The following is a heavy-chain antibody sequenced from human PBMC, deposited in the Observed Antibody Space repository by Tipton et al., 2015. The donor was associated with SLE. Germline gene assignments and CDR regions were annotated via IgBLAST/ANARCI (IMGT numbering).Heavy chain of an antibody. D-gene: IGHD7-27*01. CDR2: IHKSGTT. CDR3: ARDGSFAWGLDY. J-gene: IGHJ4*02. CDR1: GGSVSSDTYY. V-gene: IGHV4-61*09. Sequence: TLSLTCNVFGGSVSSDTYYWSWVRQPAGKGLEWIGHIHKSGTTNYSPSLKSRVTMSIDTSRNLFSLNLRSMSDADTSVYYCARDGSFAWGLDYWGQGSVVTVSS.